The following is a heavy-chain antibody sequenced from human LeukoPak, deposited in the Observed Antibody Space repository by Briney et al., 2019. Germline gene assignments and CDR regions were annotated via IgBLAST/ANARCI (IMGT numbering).Heavy chain of an antibody. V-gene: IGHV1-46*01. D-gene: IGHD3-16*02. CDR3: ARDHSYRFDY. CDR2: INPSAGST. Sequence: GASVKVSCKASGYTFTSYYMHWVRQAPGQGLEWMGIINPSAGSTSYVQKFQGRVTMTRDTSTSTAYMELSSLRSEDTAVYYCARDHSYRFDYWGQGTLVTVSS. CDR1: GYTFTSYY. J-gene: IGHJ4*02.